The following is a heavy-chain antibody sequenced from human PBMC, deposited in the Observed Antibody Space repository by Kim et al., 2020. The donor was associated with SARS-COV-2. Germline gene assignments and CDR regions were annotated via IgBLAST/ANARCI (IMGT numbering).Heavy chain of an antibody. CDR3: AKVIAYKYYDFWSGYYGD. D-gene: IGHD3-3*01. V-gene: IGHV3-23*01. J-gene: IGHJ4*02. Sequence: GGSLRLSCAASGFTFSSYAMSWVRQAPGKGLEWVSAISGSGGSTYYADSVKGRFTISRDNSKNTLYLQMNSLRAEDTAVYYCAKVIAYKYYDFWSGYYGDWGQGTLVTVSS. CDR1: GFTFSSYA. CDR2: ISGSGGST.